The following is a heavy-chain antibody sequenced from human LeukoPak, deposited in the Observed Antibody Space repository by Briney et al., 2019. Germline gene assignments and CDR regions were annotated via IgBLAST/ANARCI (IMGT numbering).Heavy chain of an antibody. CDR3: AKDLTVAIFGVAYFDY. CDR2: ISWNSGSI. D-gene: IGHD3-3*01. V-gene: IGHV3-9*01. CDR1: GFTFDDYA. J-gene: IGHJ4*02. Sequence: PGRSLRLSCAASGFTFDDYAMHWVRQAPGKGLERVSGISWNSGSIGYADSVKGRFTISRDNAKNSLYLQMNSLRAEDTALYYCAKDLTVAIFGVAYFDYWGQGTLVTVSS.